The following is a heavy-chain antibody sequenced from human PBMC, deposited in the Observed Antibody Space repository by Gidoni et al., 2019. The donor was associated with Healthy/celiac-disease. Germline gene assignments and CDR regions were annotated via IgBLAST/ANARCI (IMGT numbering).Heavy chain of an antibody. CDR2: IISSSSYI. Sequence: EVQLVESGGGLVKPGGSVRLSCAASGFPFSSDSMNWVRQAPGKGLEWVSSIISSSSYIYYADSVKGRFTIARDNAKNSLYLQMNSLRAEDTAVYYCAREVTIFGVVIGEADYWGQGTLVTVSA. CDR3: AREVTIFGVVIGEADY. V-gene: IGHV3-21*01. CDR1: GFPFSSDS. D-gene: IGHD3-3*01. J-gene: IGHJ4*02.